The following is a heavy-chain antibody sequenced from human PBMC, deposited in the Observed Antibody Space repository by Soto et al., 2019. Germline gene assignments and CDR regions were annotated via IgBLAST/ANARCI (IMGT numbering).Heavy chain of an antibody. V-gene: IGHV4-34*01. D-gene: IGHD5-12*01. CDR3: ARRPLSYCGYATYCSYGMDV. CDR1: VGSFIGYN. Sequence: PSANLELSSAVYVGSFIGYNWRWLRQPPGKGLEWIGEINHSGSTNYHPSLKSRVTISVDTSKNKFSLKLSSVTAADTAVYYCARRPLSYCGYATYCSYGMDVSVPGDTVT. J-gene: IGHJ6*02. CDR2: INHSGST.